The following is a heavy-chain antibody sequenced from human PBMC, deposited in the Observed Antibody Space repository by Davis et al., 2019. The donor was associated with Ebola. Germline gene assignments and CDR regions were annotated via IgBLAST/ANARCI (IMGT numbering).Heavy chain of an antibody. CDR3: ARVRTGMRGYFDS. J-gene: IGHJ4*02. CDR1: GFNFRSYG. CDR2: IWYDGSRK. V-gene: IGHV3-30*19. D-gene: IGHD1-1*01. Sequence: PGGSLRLSCAASGFNFRSYGMHWVRQAPDKGLEWVAVIWYDGSRKYYGDSVKGRFTISRDNSNNLLYLQMNSLRAEDTAVYYCARVRTGMRGYFDSWGQGTLVTVSS.